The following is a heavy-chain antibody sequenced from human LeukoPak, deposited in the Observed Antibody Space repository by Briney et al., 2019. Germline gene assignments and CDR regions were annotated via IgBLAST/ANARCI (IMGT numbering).Heavy chain of an antibody. V-gene: IGHV3-30*02. CDR3: AKLLGYGYIYGDYEDAFDI. D-gene: IGHD4-17*01. Sequence: GGSLRLSCAASGFTFSSYGMHWVRQAPGKGLEWVAFIRYDGSNKYYADSVKGRFTISRDNSKNTLYLQMNSLRAEDTAVYYCAKLLGYGYIYGDYEDAFDIWGQGTMVTVSS. CDR2: IRYDGSNK. CDR1: GFTFSSYG. J-gene: IGHJ3*02.